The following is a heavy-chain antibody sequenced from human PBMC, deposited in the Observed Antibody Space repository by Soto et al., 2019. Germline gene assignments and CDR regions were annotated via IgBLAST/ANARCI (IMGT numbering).Heavy chain of an antibody. CDR1: GYTFTSYA. CDR2: INAGNGNT. J-gene: IGHJ6*02. Sequence: GASVKVSCKASGYTFTSYAMHWVRQAPGQRLEWMGWINAGNGNTKYSQKFQGRVTITRDTSASTAYMELSSLRSEDTAVYYCARGSCYSCFYYYGMDVWGQGTTVTVSS. D-gene: IGHD2-15*01. CDR3: ARGSCYSCFYYYGMDV. V-gene: IGHV1-3*01.